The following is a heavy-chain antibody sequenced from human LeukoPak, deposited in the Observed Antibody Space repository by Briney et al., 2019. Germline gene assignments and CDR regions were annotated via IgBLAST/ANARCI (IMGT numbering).Heavy chain of an antibody. J-gene: IGHJ4*02. V-gene: IGHV4-59*01. CDR3: ARSHSSSWYHYFDY. D-gene: IGHD6-13*01. CDR2: IYYSGST. CDR1: GGSISSYY. Sequence: SETLSLTCTVSGGSISSYYWSWIRQPPGKGLEWIGYIYYSGSTNYNPSLKSRVTISVDTSKNQFSLKLSSVTAADTAVYYCARSHSSSWYHYFDYWGQGTLVTVSS.